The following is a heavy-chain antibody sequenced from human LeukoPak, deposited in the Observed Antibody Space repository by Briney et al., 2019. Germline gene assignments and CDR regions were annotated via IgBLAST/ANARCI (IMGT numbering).Heavy chain of an antibody. V-gene: IGHV3-21*01. Sequence: PGGSLRLSCAASGFTFSSYSMNWVRQAPGKGLEWVSSISSSSSYIYYADSVKGRFTISRDNAKNSLHLQMNSLRAEDTAVYYCASVEAYCGGDCYGWGQGTLVTVSS. CDR1: GFTFSSYS. CDR3: ASVEAYCGGDCYG. CDR2: ISSSSSYI. D-gene: IGHD2-21*02. J-gene: IGHJ4*02.